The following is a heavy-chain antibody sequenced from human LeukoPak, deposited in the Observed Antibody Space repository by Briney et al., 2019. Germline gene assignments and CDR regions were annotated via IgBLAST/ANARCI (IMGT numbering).Heavy chain of an antibody. CDR1: RFTSSTYA. Sequence: GRSLRLSCEVSRFTSSTYAMHRVRQTPGKGLEWVALISYDGNNKYYADFVKGRFTISRDNSKNTLSLQMNSLKTEDTAMYYCARAALSSGWKAGVNYWGQGTLVTVSS. V-gene: IGHV3-30*04. CDR2: ISYDGNNK. J-gene: IGHJ4*02. D-gene: IGHD6-19*01. CDR3: ARAALSSGWKAGVNY.